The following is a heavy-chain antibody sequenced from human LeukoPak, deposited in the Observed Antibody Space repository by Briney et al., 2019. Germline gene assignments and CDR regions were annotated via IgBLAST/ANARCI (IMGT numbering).Heavy chain of an antibody. D-gene: IGHD2-8*01. J-gene: IGHJ4*02. CDR2: IYTSGST. CDR1: GGSISSGSYY. CDR3: ARLTNGNPGDY. V-gene: IGHV4-61*02. Sequence: SQTLSLTCTVSGGSISSGSYYWSWIRQPAGKGLEWIGRIYTSGSTNYNPSLKSRVTISVDTSKNQFSLKLSSVTAADTAVYYCARLTNGNPGDYWGQGTLVTVSS.